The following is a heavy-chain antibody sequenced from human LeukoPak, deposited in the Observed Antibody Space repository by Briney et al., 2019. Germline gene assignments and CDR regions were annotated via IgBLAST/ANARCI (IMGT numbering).Heavy chain of an antibody. D-gene: IGHD3-22*01. J-gene: IGHJ4*02. CDR2: INRSGREK. Sequence: GGSLRPSCAASGFSFSNYWMSWVRQAPGKGLEWVANINRSGREKYYLDSVRGRFTISRDNAKNSLYLEVNSLRAEDTAVYYCARDRPYFDSSDFSPRDYWGQGTLVSVSS. CDR3: ARDRPYFDSSDFSPRDY. V-gene: IGHV3-7*01. CDR1: GFSFSNYW.